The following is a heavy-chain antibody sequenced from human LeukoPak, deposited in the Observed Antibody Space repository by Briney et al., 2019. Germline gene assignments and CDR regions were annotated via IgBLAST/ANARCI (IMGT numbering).Heavy chain of an antibody. Sequence: RGGSLRLSCAVSGFTFSSYAMSWVRQAPGMRLEWVSGIIGSGVSTYCADSVKGRFTISRDDSKNTLYLQMNSLGAEDTAVYYCAKSKSNEPRHYFDYWGQGTLVTVSS. V-gene: IGHV3-23*01. D-gene: IGHD4-11*01. CDR2: IIGSGVST. J-gene: IGHJ4*02. CDR3: AKSKSNEPRHYFDY. CDR1: GFTFSSYA.